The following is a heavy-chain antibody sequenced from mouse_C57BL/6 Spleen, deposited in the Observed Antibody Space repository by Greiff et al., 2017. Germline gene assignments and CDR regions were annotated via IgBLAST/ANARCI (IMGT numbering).Heavy chain of an antibody. CDR3: ARYNYDGPFDY. D-gene: IGHD2-12*01. Sequence: QVQLKQPGTELVKPGASVKLSCKASGYTFTSYWMHWVKQRPGQGLEWIGNINPSNGGTNYNEKFKSKATLTVDKSSSTAYMQLSSLTSEDSAVYYFARYNYDGPFDYWGQGTTLTVSS. V-gene: IGHV1-53*01. J-gene: IGHJ2*01. CDR1: GYTFTSYW. CDR2: INPSNGGT.